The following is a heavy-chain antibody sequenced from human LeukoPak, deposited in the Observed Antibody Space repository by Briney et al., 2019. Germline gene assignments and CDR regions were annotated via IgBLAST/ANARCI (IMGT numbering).Heavy chain of an antibody. V-gene: IGHV4-34*01. CDR1: GGSFSGYY. D-gene: IGHD3-10*01. CDR3: ARSPGTMVRGITRSFFDY. CDR2: INHSGST. Sequence: SETLSLTCAVYGGSFSGYYWSWIRQPPGKGLEWIGEINHSGSTNYNPSLKSRVTISVDTSKNQFSLKLSCVTAADTAVYYCARSPGTMVRGITRSFFDYWGQGTLVTVSS. J-gene: IGHJ4*02.